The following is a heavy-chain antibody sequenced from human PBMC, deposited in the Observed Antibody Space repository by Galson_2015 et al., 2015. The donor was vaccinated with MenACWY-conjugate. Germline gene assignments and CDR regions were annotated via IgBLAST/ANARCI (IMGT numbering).Heavy chain of an antibody. Sequence: SLRLSCAASGFTFSTYHMNWVRQAPGKGLEWVSSISSSSSYIYYADSVKGRFTISRDNAKSSLYLQMNSLRAEDTAVYYCARDQAVVRGIIITSFEYWGLGTLVTVSS. D-gene: IGHD3-10*01. V-gene: IGHV3-21*01. CDR3: ARDQAVVRGIIITSFEY. J-gene: IGHJ4*02. CDR2: ISSSSSYI. CDR1: GFTFSTYH.